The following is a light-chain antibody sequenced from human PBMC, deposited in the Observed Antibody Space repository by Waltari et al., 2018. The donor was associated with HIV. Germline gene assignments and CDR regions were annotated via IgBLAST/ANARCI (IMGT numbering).Light chain of an antibody. V-gene: IGKV4-1*01. CDR1: QSVLYSANNANY. CDR2: WAS. CDR3: QQYYSNPPT. Sequence: IVMIQSPDSLAVSLGERATVNCKSSQSVLYSANNANYLAWYQQKQGQPPKLLLYWASTRESGVPDRFSGSGSGTDFTLTISSLQAEDVAVYFCQQYYSNPPTFGQGTKVEIK. J-gene: IGKJ1*01.